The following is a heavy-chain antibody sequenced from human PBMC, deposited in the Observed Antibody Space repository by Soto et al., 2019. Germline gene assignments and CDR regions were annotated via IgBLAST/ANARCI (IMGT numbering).Heavy chain of an antibody. Sequence: GGSLRLSCAASGFTLDNGMTWVRQAPGKGLEWISSIDYSGTNTHYADSVKGRFTISSDKYRNTVALQMSNRRADDTALYDCVSWVSSYFDNWGQGTLVTVSS. V-gene: IGHV3-23*05. CDR3: VSWVSSYFDN. CDR1: GFTLDNG. D-gene: IGHD2-8*01. CDR2: IDYSGTNT. J-gene: IGHJ4*02.